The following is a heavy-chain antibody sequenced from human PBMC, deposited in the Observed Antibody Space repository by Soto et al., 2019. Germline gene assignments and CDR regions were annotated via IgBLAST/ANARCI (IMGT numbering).Heavy chain of an antibody. J-gene: IGHJ4*02. V-gene: IGHV5-10-1*01. CDR2: IDPSDSYT. Sequence: GVSRKISCKGSGYRFASYWISWVRQMPGKGLEWMGRIDPSDSYTNYSPSFQGHVTISADKSISTAYLQWSSLKASDTAMYYCARLQPAAGDNDLTFDYWGQGALVTVSS. CDR3: ARLQPAAGDNDLTFDY. CDR1: GYRFASYW. D-gene: IGHD6-13*01.